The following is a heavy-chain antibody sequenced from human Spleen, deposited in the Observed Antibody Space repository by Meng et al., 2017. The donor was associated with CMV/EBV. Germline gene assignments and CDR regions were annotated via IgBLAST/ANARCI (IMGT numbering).Heavy chain of an antibody. CDR3: ARVSYYYDSSGYYVRRVPYYYYGMDV. D-gene: IGHD3-22*01. CDR2: INHSGST. V-gene: IGHV4-34*01. CDR1: GGSISSYY. Sequence: SQTLSLTCAVSGGSISSYYWSWIRQPPGKGLEWIGEINHSGSTNYNPSLKSRVTISVDTSKNQFSLKPSSVTAADTAVYYCARVSYYYDSSGYYVRRVPYYYYGMDVWGQGTTVTVSS. J-gene: IGHJ6*02.